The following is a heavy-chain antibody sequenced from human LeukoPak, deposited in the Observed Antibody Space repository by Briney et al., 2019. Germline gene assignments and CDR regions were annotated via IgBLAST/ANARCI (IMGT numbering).Heavy chain of an antibody. CDR1: GGSISSYY. V-gene: IGHV4-59*01. D-gene: IGHD3-16*01. CDR3: ARDSGRFGYYYGMDV. Sequence: SETLSLTCTVSGGSISSYYWSWLRQPPGKGLEWIGFIYYSGSTNYNTSPKSRVTISVDTSKNQFSLKLSSVTAADTAVYYCARDSGRFGYYYGMDVWGQGTTVTVSS. J-gene: IGHJ6*02. CDR2: IYYSGST.